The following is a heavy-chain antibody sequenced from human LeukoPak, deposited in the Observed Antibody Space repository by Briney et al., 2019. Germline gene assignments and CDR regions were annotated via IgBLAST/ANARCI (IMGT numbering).Heavy chain of an antibody. CDR2: IYYSGST. Sequence: RTSETLSLTCTVSGGSISSSSYYWGWIRQPPGKGLEWIGYIYYSGSTNYNPSLKSRVTISLDTSKNQFSLKLSSVTAADTAVYYCARSSSGYQGYWGQGTLVTVSS. D-gene: IGHD3-22*01. CDR1: GGSISSSSYY. J-gene: IGHJ4*02. CDR3: ARSSSGYQGY. V-gene: IGHV4-61*05.